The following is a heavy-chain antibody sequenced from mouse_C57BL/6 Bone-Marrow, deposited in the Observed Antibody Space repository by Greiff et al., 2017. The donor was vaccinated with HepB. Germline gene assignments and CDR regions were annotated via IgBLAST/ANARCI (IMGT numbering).Heavy chain of an antibody. V-gene: IGHV1-84*01. CDR2: IYPGSGNT. J-gene: IGHJ2*01. CDR3: ARYPAYYSGGYYFDY. Sequence: QVQLQQSGPELVKPGASVKISCKASGYTFTDYYINWVKQRPGQGLEWIGWIYPGSGNTKYNEKFKGKATLTVATSSSTAYMQLSSLTSEDSAVYFCARYPAYYSGGYYFDYWGQGTTLTVSS. CDR1: GYTFTDYY. D-gene: IGHD2-12*01.